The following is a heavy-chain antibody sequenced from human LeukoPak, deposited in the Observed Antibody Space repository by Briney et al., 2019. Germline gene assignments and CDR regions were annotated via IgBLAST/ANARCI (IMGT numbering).Heavy chain of an antibody. CDR1: GGSFSNYY. V-gene: IGHV4-34*01. J-gene: IGHJ4*02. D-gene: IGHD3-3*01. CDR2: INHSGST. Sequence: PSETLSLTCAVYGGSFSNYYRSWIRQPPGKGLEWIGEINHSGSTNYNPSLKSRVTISVDTSKNQFSLKLSSVTAADTAVYYCASLYYWSGNYWGQGTLVTVSS. CDR3: ASLYYWSGNY.